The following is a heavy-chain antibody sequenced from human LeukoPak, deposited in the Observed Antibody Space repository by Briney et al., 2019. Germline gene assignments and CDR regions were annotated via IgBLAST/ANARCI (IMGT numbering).Heavy chain of an antibody. CDR2: IRDSGVGT. V-gene: IGHV3-23*01. Sequence: GGSLRLSCAASEFTFSNYAMTWVRQAPGKGLEWVSVIRDSGVGTYYADSVKGRFTISRDNSKNTLYLQMNSLRAEDTAVYFCAKTRSPWYFDLWGRGTLVTVSS. CDR3: AKTRSPWYFDL. CDR1: EFTFSNYA. J-gene: IGHJ2*01.